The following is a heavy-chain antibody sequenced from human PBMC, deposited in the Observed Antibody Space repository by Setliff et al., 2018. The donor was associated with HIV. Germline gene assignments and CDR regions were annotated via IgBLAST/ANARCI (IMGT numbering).Heavy chain of an antibody. D-gene: IGHD3-22*01. V-gene: IGHV4-38-2*01. J-gene: IGHJ5*02. CDR2: MFRTGTS. CDR1: GYSIRSGYY. Sequence: SETLSLTCAVSGYSIRSGYYWGWIRQSPGKGLEWIGTMFRTGTSYYNPSLKSRVTISVDTSKNQFSLKLSSMTAADAAVYYCASRVYYYDSSGYLREEGFDPWGQGTLVTVSS. CDR3: ASRVYYYDSSGYLREEGFDP.